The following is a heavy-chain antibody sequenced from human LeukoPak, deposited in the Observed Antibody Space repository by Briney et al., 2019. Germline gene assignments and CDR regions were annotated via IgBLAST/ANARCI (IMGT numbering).Heavy chain of an antibody. CDR3: ARGLFDYDYVEY. D-gene: IGHD3-16*01. CDR2: TIPIFGTA. CDR1: GGTFSSYA. V-gene: IGHV1-69*05. Sequence: SVKVSCKASGGTFSSYAISWVRQAPGQGLEWMGGTIPIFGTANYAQKFQGRVTITTDESASTAYMELSSLRSEDTAVYYCARGLFDYDYVEYWGQGTLVTVSS. J-gene: IGHJ4*02.